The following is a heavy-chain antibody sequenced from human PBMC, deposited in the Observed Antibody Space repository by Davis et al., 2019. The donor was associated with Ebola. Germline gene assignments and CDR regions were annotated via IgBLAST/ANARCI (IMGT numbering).Heavy chain of an antibody. V-gene: IGHV3-33*06. D-gene: IGHD6-13*01. J-gene: IGHJ4*02. Sequence: GESLKISCAASGFTFNRDGMHWVRQAPGKGLEWVAAIWSDGKRKEHADSVKGRFTVSRDNSKNTLYLQMNSLEVEDTAVYYCAKGASPFRSSWPDYWGQGTLVTVSS. CDR2: IWSDGKRK. CDR3: AKGASPFRSSWPDY. CDR1: GFTFNRDG.